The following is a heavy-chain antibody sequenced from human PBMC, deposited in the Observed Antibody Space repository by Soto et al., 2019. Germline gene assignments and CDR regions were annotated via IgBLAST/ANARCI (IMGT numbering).Heavy chain of an antibody. CDR3: ARSFCRDGIRFNGFDP. J-gene: IGHJ5*02. V-gene: IGHV4-59*01. D-gene: IGHD2-15*01. CDR1: GESSRSFY. CDR2: VNYIGTT. Sequence: QVQLQESGPGLVKPSETLSLTCTVSGESSRSFYWSWIRQPPGKGLECIGYVNYIGTTNYDAFRNSRDTISLNTAESRLSRRLISVMAADTPVYYCARSFCRDGIRFNGFDPWVQGTGVTVSS.